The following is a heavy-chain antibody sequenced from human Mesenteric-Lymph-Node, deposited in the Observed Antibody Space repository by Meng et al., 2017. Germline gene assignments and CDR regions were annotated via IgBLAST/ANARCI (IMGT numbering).Heavy chain of an antibody. CDR1: GDSVSSKSAA. CDR3: ASTENHF. V-gene: IGHV6-1*01. D-gene: IGHD1-26*01. Sequence: QVHPEQAGPGVVTFSQTLSLPCAISGDSVSSKSAAWSWTRQSPSGGLEWLCRTYYRSKWYYVYAVSVKSLKSSNPDTSKNQFSLRLNSVTPEDTAVYYCASTENHFWGQGTLVTVSS. J-gene: IGHJ4*02. CDR2: TYYRSKWYY.